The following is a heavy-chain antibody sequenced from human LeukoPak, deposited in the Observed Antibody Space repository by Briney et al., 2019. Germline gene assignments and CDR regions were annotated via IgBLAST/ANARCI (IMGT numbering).Heavy chain of an antibody. V-gene: IGHV3-74*01. CDR3: ARGAVIQYSSSWFSDLFSDY. CDR1: GFTFSSYW. Sequence: GGSLRLSCAASGFTFSSYWMHWVRQAPGKGLVWVSRLNSYGSSTNYADSVKGRVTISRDNFKTTVYLQMNSLRAEDTAVYYCARGAVIQYSSSWFSDLFSDYWGQGTLVTVSS. D-gene: IGHD6-13*01. CDR2: LNSYGSST. J-gene: IGHJ4*02.